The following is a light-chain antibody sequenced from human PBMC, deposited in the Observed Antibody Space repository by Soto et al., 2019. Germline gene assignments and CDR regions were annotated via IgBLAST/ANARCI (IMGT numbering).Light chain of an antibody. CDR1: QSLLDSDDGNTY. V-gene: IGKV2-40*01. CDR2: TLS. CDR3: MQRIEFPLT. Sequence: DIVMTQTPLSLPVTPGEPASISCRSSQSLLDSDDGNTYLDWYLQKPGQSPQLLIYTLSYWASGVPDRFSGSGSGTDFTLKISRVEAEDVGVYYCMQRIEFPLTFGQGTRLEIK. J-gene: IGKJ5*01.